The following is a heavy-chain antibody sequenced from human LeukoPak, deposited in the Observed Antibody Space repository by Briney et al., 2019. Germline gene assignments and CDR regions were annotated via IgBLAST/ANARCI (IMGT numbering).Heavy chain of an antibody. J-gene: IGHJ6*02. D-gene: IGHD3-22*01. Sequence: GGSLRLSCAASGFAFSSYWMSWVRQAPGKGLEWVANIKQDGSEKYYVDSVKGRFTISRDNAKNSLYLQMNSLRAEDTAVYYCARGTYSSVENGASYYYGMDVWGQGTTVTVSS. CDR2: IKQDGSEK. V-gene: IGHV3-7*01. CDR3: ARGTYSSVENGASYYYGMDV. CDR1: GFAFSSYW.